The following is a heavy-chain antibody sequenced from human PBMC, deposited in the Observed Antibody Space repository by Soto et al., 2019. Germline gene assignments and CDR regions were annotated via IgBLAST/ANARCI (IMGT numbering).Heavy chain of an antibody. CDR2: TSANNDDR. V-gene: IGHV1-18*04. CDR1: GYRFSTYG. CDR3: ARERYVASRHSHFDS. J-gene: IGHJ4*02. D-gene: IGHD6-6*01. Sequence: ASVKVSCKASGYRFSTYGINWVRQAPGQGLEWLGWTSANNDDRNYAQKFRGRVTFTTDTSTSTAYMELRSLISDDTAVYFCARERYVASRHSHFDSWGQGTQVTVSS.